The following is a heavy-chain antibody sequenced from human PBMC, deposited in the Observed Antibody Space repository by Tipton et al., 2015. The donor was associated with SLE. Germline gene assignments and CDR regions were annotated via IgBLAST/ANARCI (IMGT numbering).Heavy chain of an antibody. D-gene: IGHD1-1*01. Sequence: GLVKPSETLSLSCSLSGDSISNDNYYWGWIRQPPGKGLEWIGNINYSGTTYYSPSLKTRVTISVDTSKIQFSLRLTSVTAADTAVYYCAINFILEGVPEYWGQGNLVTVSS. CDR2: INYSGTT. J-gene: IGHJ4*02. CDR1: GDSISNDNYY. CDR3: AINFILEGVPEY. V-gene: IGHV4-39*01.